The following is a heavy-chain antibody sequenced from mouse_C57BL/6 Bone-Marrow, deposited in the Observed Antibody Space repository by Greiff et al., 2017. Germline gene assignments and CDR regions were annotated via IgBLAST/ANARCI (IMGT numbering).Heavy chain of an antibody. Sequence: EVKVEESGGGLVQPGGSMKLSCVASGFTFSNYWMNWVRQSPEKGLEWAAQIRLKSDNYATHYAESVKGRFTISRDDSKSSVYLQMNNLRAEDTGIYYCASFITTVVNYFDYWGQGTTLTVSS. J-gene: IGHJ2*01. CDR1: GFTFSNYW. CDR3: ASFITTVVNYFDY. CDR2: IRLKSDNYAT. V-gene: IGHV6-3*01. D-gene: IGHD1-1*01.